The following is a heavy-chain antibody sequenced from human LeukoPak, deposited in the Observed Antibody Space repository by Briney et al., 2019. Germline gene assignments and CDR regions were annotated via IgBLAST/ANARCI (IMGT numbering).Heavy chain of an antibody. CDR1: GGTFSSYA. CDR2: IIPIFGTA. J-gene: IGHJ4*02. V-gene: IGHV1-69*13. CDR3: ARERLAVAGDSV. D-gene: IGHD6-19*01. Sequence: ASVKVSCKASGGTFSSYAISWVRQAPGQGLEWMGGIIPIFGTANYAQKFQGRVTITADESTSTAYMELSSLRSEDTAVYYCARERLAVAGDSVWGQGTLVTVSS.